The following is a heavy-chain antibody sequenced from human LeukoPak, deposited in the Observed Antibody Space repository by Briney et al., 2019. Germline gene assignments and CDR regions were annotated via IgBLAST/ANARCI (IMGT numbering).Heavy chain of an antibody. CDR3: ASYRSAYADY. CDR2: IYYSGIT. D-gene: IGHD2-15*01. CDR1: GGSISSSTYH. J-gene: IGHJ4*02. V-gene: IGHV4-39*01. Sequence: SETLSLTCTVPGGSISSSTYHWGWIRQPPGKGLEWIGTIYYSGITDYNPSLKSRVTISVDTSKNQFSLKLSSVTAADTAVYYCASYRSAYADYWGQGTLVTVSS.